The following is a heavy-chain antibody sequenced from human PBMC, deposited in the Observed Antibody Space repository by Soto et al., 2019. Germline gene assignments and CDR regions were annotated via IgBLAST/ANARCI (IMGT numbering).Heavy chain of an antibody. J-gene: IGHJ6*02. D-gene: IGHD2-15*01. Sequence: GGSLRLSCVASGFALSSYAMSWVRKAPGKGLERVSALSGSGGSTYYADSVKGRLTISRANSTNTLYLYMNSMRAEATAVYYCAKDGRVVEGSGSSCCSTYYCRGGWGQGSTVTVAS. CDR2: LSGSGGST. V-gene: IGHV3-23*01. CDR1: GFALSSYA. CDR3: AKDGRVVEGSGSSCCSTYYCRGG.